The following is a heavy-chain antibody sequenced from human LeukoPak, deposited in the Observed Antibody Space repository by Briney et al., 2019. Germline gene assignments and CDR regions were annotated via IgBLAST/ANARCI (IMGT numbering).Heavy chain of an antibody. Sequence: PSETLSLTCTVSGGSVTTYGSCWSWIRQPPGKGLEWIGSIHRDGSTYHNPSLKSRVTISADTSKNQFSLKLSSVTAADMAVYYCARVRSGYYRDFDYWGQGTLVTVSS. CDR3: ARVRSGYYRDFDY. D-gene: IGHD3-3*01. CDR2: IHRDGST. J-gene: IGHJ4*02. V-gene: IGHV4-39*01. CDR1: GGSVTTYGSC.